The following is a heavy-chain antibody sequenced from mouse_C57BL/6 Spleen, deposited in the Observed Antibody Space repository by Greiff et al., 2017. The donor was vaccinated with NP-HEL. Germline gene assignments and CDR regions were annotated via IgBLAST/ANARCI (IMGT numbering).Heavy chain of an antibody. CDR1: GFTFSDYG. D-gene: IGHD2-3*01. Sequence: EVKVEESGGGLVKPGGSLKLSCAASGFTFSDYGMHWVRQAPEKGLEWVAYISSGSSTIYYADTVKGRFTISRDNAKNTLFLQMTSLRSEDTAMYYCARHDGYLYYFDYWGQGTTLTVSS. J-gene: IGHJ2*01. V-gene: IGHV5-17*01. CDR2: ISSGSSTI. CDR3: ARHDGYLYYFDY.